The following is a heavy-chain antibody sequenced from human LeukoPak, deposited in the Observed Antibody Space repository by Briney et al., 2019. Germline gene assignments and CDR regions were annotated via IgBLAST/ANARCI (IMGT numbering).Heavy chain of an antibody. CDR1: GGTFSSYA. Sequence: SVKVSCKASGGTFSSYAIAWVRQAPGQGLEWMGRITVMSGTANYAQKFQDRVTLTTDTSTSTAYMELRSLTSDDTAVYYCARDTKTTTMAGGNDYWGQGTLVTVSS. D-gene: IGHD3-16*01. J-gene: IGHJ4*02. CDR3: ARDTKTTTMAGGNDY. CDR2: ITVMSGTA. V-gene: IGHV1-69*05.